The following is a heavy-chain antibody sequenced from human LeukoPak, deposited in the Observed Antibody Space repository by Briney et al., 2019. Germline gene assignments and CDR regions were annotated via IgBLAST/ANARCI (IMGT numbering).Heavy chain of an antibody. CDR1: GFTFSSYE. CDR2: ISSSGSTI. CDR3: ASPFVVVTTGGVY. D-gene: IGHD2-21*02. Sequence: WGSLRLSCAASGFTFSSYEMNWVRQAPGKGLEWVSYISSSGSTIYYADSVKGRFTISRDNAKNSLYLQMNSLRAEDTAVYYCASPFVVVTTGGVYWGQGTLVTVSS. V-gene: IGHV3-48*03. J-gene: IGHJ4*02.